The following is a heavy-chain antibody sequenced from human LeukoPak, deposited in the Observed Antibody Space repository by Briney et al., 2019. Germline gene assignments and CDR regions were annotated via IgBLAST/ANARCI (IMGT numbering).Heavy chain of an antibody. Sequence: SETLSLMCSVSGYLIRSGYFWGWIRPPPGKGLEWIASVYHNGSAYYNPSLKSRASISVDTSSNQFSLTLTSVSVADTAVYHCARLSSWFVAFWGQGSQVTVSS. CDR2: VYHNGSA. CDR1: GYLIRSGYF. D-gene: IGHD6-13*01. V-gene: IGHV4-38-2*02. CDR3: ARLSSWFVAF. J-gene: IGHJ4*02.